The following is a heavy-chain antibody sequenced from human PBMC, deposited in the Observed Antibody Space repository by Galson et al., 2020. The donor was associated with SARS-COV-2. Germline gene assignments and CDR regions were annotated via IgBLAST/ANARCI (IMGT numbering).Heavy chain of an antibody. Sequence: ASVKVSCKASGYTFTSYAMNWVRQAPGQGLEWMGWINTNTGNPTYAQGFTGRFVFSLDTSVSTAYLQISSLKAEDTAVYYCARDHWDIVLMVYASGYYYMDVWGKGTTVTVSS. CDR2: INTNTGNP. D-gene: IGHD2-8*01. CDR1: GYTFTSYA. CDR3: ARDHWDIVLMVYASGYYYMDV. V-gene: IGHV7-4-1*02. J-gene: IGHJ6*03.